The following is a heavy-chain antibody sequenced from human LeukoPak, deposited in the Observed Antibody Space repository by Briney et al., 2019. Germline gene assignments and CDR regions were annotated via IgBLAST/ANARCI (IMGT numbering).Heavy chain of an antibody. J-gene: IGHJ5*02. D-gene: IGHD3-9*01. Sequence: TLSLTCAVYGGSFSGYYWSWIRQPPGKGLEWIGEINHCGSTNYNPSLTSRVTISVDTSKNQFSLKLSSVTAADTAVYYCARSNYDILTGYRRPLPFDHWGQGTLVTVSS. CDR1: GGSFSGYY. CDR3: ARSNYDILTGYRRPLPFDH. CDR2: INHCGST. V-gene: IGHV4-34*01.